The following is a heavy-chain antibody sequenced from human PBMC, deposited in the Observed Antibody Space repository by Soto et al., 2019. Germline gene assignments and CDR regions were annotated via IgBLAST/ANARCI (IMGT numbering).Heavy chain of an antibody. J-gene: IGHJ6*02. CDR1: GFTFRNYD. V-gene: IGHV3-13*05. CDR2: ISAAGDP. Sequence: EVQLVESGGGLVQPGGSLRLSCEASGFTFRNYDMHWVRQVTGKGLEWVSGISAAGDPDYADSVEGRFTISRENAQNSFFLQMNSLRVGDTPVSYCARTDRDFYGLDVWGQGTTVIVSS. CDR3: ARTDRDFYGLDV.